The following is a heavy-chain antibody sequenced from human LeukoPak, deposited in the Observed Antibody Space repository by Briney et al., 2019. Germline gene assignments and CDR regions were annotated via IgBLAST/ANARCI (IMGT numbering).Heavy chain of an antibody. CDR2: IYHNGRT. CDR1: GYSISNGYY. J-gene: IGHJ4*02. V-gene: IGHV4-38-2*02. CDR3: ARARRDVAGAMD. D-gene: IGHD1-26*01. Sequence: SETLSLTCTVSGYSISNGYYWDWIRQSPGKGLEWIGGIYHNGRTYYNPSLKSRVNISPDTSKNQFSLKLSSVTAADTAVYYCARARRDVAGAMDWGQGTLVTVSS.